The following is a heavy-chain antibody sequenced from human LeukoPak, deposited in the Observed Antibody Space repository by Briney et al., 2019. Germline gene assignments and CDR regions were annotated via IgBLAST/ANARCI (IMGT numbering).Heavy chain of an antibody. J-gene: IGHJ4*02. CDR1: GYTFTRYY. V-gene: IGHV1-46*01. CDR3: ARATLSDYYFNY. CDR2: INPSGGAT. Sequence: ASVKVSCKASGYTFTRYYMHWVRQAPGQGLEWMGIINPSGGATSYAQKFQGRVTLTRDTSTNTDYMELSSLRYEDTAVYFCARATLSDYYFNYWGQGTLVTVSS.